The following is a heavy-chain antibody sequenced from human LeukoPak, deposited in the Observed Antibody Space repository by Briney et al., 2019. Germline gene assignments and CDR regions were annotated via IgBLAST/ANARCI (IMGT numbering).Heavy chain of an antibody. D-gene: IGHD3-22*01. J-gene: IGHJ4*02. CDR2: IIPIFGTA. CDR3: ARIWWYYYDSSGYYLIDY. Sequence: SVKVSCKASGGTFSSYAISWVRQAPGQGLEWMGGIIPIFGTANYAQKLQGRVTMTTDTSTSTAYMELRSLRSDDTAVYYCARIWWYYYDSSGYYLIDYWGQGTLVTVSS. V-gene: IGHV1-69*05. CDR1: GGTFSSYA.